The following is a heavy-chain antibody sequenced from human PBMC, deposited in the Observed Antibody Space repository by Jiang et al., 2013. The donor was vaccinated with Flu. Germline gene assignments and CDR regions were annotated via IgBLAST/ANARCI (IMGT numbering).Heavy chain of an antibody. Sequence: DYAAPVKGRFTISRDDSKTTLYLQMNSLKTEDTAVYYCTTESLLWFGELLYYFDYWGQGTLVTVSS. D-gene: IGHD3-10*01. V-gene: IGHV3-15*01. J-gene: IGHJ4*02. CDR3: TTESLLWFGELLYYFDY.